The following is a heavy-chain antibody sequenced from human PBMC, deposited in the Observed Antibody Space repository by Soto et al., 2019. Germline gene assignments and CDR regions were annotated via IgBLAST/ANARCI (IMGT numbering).Heavy chain of an antibody. CDR3: ARDRGKGYNWNPEEDYYYGMDV. D-gene: IGHD1-20*01. CDR2: IYSGGST. V-gene: IGHV3-53*01. CDR1: GFTVSSNY. J-gene: IGHJ6*02. Sequence: EVQLVESGGGLIQPGGSLRLSCAASGFTVSSNYMSWVRQAPGKGLEWVSVIYSGGSTYYADSVKGRFTISRDNSKNTLYLQMNSLRAEDTAVYYCARDRGKGYNWNPEEDYYYGMDVWGQGTTVTVSS.